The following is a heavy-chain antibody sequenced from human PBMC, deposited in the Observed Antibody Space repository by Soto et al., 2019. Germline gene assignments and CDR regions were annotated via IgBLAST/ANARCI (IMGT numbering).Heavy chain of an antibody. V-gene: IGHV1-2*02. D-gene: IGHD3-16*01. J-gene: IGHJ6*02. Sequence: VQSGTEMKTPGASVKVTCKTSRYTFTGYYMHWVRQAPGRGLEWMGWIDPDSGDTNYVQKLQGRVTMTRDTSSATAYLQVSGLRHDDTAIYFCARSHSAYSYYGMDAWGQGTAVSVSS. CDR2: IDPDSGDT. CDR3: ARSHSAYSYYGMDA. CDR1: RYTFTGYY.